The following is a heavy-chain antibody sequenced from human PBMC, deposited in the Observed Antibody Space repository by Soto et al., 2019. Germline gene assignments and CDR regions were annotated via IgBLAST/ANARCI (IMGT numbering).Heavy chain of an antibody. Sequence: QVQLVESGGGVVQPGTSLRLSCATSGFTFSSYGMYWVRQAPGKGLEWVAVIGYEGANEYYADSVKGRITISRDNSKNTLYLQMNSLRAEDTAIYYCAKDVGNSWSYYFDFWGQGTLVTVSS. CDR1: GFTFSSYG. CDR2: IGYEGANE. CDR3: AKDVGNSWSYYFDF. V-gene: IGHV3-33*06. D-gene: IGHD6-13*01. J-gene: IGHJ4*02.